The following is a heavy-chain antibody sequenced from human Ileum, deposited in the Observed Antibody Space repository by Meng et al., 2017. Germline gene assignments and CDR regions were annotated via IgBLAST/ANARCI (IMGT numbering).Heavy chain of an antibody. D-gene: IGHD1-26*01. Sequence: LVESGGFLVQTGESLRLSCTTSGFSFSDYWMHWVRQAPGKGLVWVSRIKPDGTSGFYADSVRGRFTIYRDNTGNTLYLQLNSLRDEDTAVYYCARGVSDRYGYFDLWGRGTLVTVSS. V-gene: IGHV3-74*01. J-gene: IGHJ2*01. CDR1: GFSFSDYW. CDR2: IKPDGTSG. CDR3: ARGVSDRYGYFDL.